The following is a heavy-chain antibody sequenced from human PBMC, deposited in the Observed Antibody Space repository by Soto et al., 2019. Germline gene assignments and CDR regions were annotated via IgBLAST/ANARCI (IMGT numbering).Heavy chain of an antibody. V-gene: IGHV1-18*01. Sequence: ASVKVSCKASGYTFTNFGISWVRQAPGQGLEWMGWISAYNGNTNYAQKFQGRVTMTTDTSTSTAYMEVRSLRFDDTAVYYCATARTPIYSRGQRTPLPVSS. CDR3: ATARTPIYS. CDR1: GYTFTNFG. D-gene: IGHD3-3*01. CDR2: ISAYNGNT. J-gene: IGHJ5*01.